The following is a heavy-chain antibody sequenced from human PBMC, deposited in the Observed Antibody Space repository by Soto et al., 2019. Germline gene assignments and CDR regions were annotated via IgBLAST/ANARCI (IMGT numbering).Heavy chain of an antibody. V-gene: IGHV4-59*01. D-gene: IGHD3-10*01. CDR2: IFHTGNT. CDR1: GDSFSSYY. Sequence: PXETLSLPCTVSGDSFSSYYWTWIRQPPGKRLDWVAYIFHTGNTNYNPSLKSRVTISVDTSKNQFSLKLRSVTPADTAVYYCAALDGALDYWGPGTLVTVSS. J-gene: IGHJ4*02. CDR3: AALDGALDY.